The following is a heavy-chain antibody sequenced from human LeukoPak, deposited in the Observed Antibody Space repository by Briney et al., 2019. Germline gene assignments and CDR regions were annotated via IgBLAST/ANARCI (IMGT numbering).Heavy chain of an antibody. J-gene: IGHJ6*02. Sequence: PGGSLRLSCAAPGFTFDDYAMHWVRQAPGKGLEWVSGISWNSGSIGYAGSVKGRFTISRDNAKNSLYLQMNSLRAEDTALYYCAKDMGAVVPAAGVWYYYGMDVWGQGTTVTVSS. CDR3: AKDMGAVVPAAGVWYYYGMDV. CDR1: GFTFDDYA. D-gene: IGHD2-2*01. CDR2: ISWNSGSI. V-gene: IGHV3-9*01.